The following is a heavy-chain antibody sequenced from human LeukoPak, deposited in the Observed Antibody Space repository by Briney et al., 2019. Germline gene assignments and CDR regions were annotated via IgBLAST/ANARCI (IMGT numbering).Heavy chain of an antibody. CDR2: IYYSGST. J-gene: IGHJ4*02. V-gene: IGHV4-59*01. D-gene: IGHD1-26*01. CDR1: GGSISSYY. CDR3: ARDYSGSCLDY. Sequence: SETLSLTCTVSGGSISSYYWSWIRQPPGKELEWIGYIYYSGSTNYNPSLKSRVTISLDTSKNQFSLKLSSVTAADTAVYYCARDYSGSCLDYWGQGTLVTVSS.